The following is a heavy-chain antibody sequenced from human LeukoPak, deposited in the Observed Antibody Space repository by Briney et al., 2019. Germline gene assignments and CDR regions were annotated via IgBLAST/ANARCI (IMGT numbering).Heavy chain of an antibody. CDR3: AREYDYVWGSYRYRSRDYYYYYYMDV. V-gene: IGHV1-2*02. J-gene: IGHJ6*03. CDR1: GYTFTGYY. D-gene: IGHD3-16*02. Sequence: ASVKVSCKASGYTFTGYYMHWVRQAPGQGLEWMGWINPNSGGTNYAQKFQGRVTMTRDTSISTAYMELSRLRSDDTAVYYCAREYDYVWGSYRYRSRDYYYYYYMDVWGKGTTVTISS. CDR2: INPNSGGT.